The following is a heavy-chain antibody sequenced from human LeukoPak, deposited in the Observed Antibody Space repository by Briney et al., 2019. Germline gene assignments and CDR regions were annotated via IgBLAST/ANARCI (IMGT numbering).Heavy chain of an antibody. CDR1: GYTFTSYG. CDR2: ISAYNGNT. V-gene: IGHV1-18*01. D-gene: IGHD2-2*01. CDR3: ARGRSAVVPARFWFDP. Sequence: GASVKVSCKASGYTFTSYGISWVRQAPGQGLEWMGWISAYNGNTNSAQKLQGRVTMTTDTSTSTAYMELRSLRSDDTAVYYCARGRSAVVPARFWFDPWGQGTLVTVSS. J-gene: IGHJ5*02.